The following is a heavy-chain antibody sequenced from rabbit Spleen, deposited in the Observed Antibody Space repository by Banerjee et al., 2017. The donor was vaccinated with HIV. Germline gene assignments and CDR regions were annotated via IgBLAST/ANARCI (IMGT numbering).Heavy chain of an antibody. V-gene: IGHV1S45*01. CDR1: GFTFSSYW. Sequence: QEQLVESGGGLVQPEGSLTLTCTASGFTFSSYWICWVRQAPGKGLEWIGCIYGSNGGSIYYASWAKGRFTITKSSLTTVTLQMTSLTAADTATYFCARDLYVATSNAYFGLWGPGTLVPVS. J-gene: IGHJ4*01. D-gene: IGHD5-1*01. CDR2: IYGSNGGSI. CDR3: ARDLYVATSNAYFGL.